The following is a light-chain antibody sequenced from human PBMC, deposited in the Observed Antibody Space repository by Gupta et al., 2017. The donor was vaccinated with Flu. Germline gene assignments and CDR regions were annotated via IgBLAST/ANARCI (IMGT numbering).Light chain of an antibody. CDR2: RTN. CDR3: AAWDDSLNAKV. Sequence: SSLSPPPATSGTPGQSASISCSGSSTNIGGNNVNWYQQLTGTAPKVVIYRTNQPPSGVPDRFSGSKSGTSAALAISGLQSADEADYYCAAWDDSLNAKVFGGGTKLTVL. J-gene: IGLJ2*01. V-gene: IGLV1-44*01. CDR1: STNIGGNN.